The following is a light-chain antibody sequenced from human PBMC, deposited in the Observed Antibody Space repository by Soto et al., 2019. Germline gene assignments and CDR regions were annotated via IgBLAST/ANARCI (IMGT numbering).Light chain of an antibody. J-gene: IGKJ4*01. V-gene: IGKV1-5*03. CDR2: KTS. Sequence: DIQMTQSPSTLSASVGDRVTITCRASQSINTWLAWYQQKPGKDPKLLIYKTSDLESGVPSRFIGSGSGTEFSLTISSLQPDDFATYYCQQYKSFAFTFGGGTRVEVK. CDR3: QQYKSFAFT. CDR1: QSINTW.